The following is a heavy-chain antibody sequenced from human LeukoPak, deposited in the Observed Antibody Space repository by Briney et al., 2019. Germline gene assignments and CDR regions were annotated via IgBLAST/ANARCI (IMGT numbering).Heavy chain of an antibody. D-gene: IGHD4-17*01. CDR1: GYSISSGYY. Sequence: PSETLSLTCAVSGYSISSGYYWGWIRQPPGKGLEGIGSIYHSGSTYYNPSLKSRVTISVDTSKNQFSLRLSSVTAADTAVYYCARNMTTVTPGAFDIWGQGTVVTVSS. J-gene: IGHJ3*02. CDR3: ARNMTTVTPGAFDI. CDR2: IYHSGST. V-gene: IGHV4-38-2*01.